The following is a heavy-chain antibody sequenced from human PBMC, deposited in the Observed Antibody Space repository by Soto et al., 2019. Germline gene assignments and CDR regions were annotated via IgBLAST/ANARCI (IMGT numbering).Heavy chain of an antibody. Sequence: SETLSLTCTVSGGSISSYYWSWIRQPPGKGLEWIGYIYYSGNTNYNPSLKSRVTISVDTSKNQFSLKLSSVTAADTAVYYCGRGGGRGSYGYVDYWGQGTVVTVSS. D-gene: IGHD3-16*01. V-gene: IGHV4-59*01. CDR3: GRGGGRGSYGYVDY. J-gene: IGHJ4*02. CDR2: IYYSGNT. CDR1: GGSISSYY.